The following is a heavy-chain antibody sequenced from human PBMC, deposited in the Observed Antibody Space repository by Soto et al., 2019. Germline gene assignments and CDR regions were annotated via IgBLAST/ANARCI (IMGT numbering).Heavy chain of an antibody. D-gene: IGHD3-22*01. V-gene: IGHV4-30-4*01. Sequence: PSETLSLTCTVSGGSISSGAYYWSWIRQPPGKGLEWIGHIYYSGSAYYNPSLKSRVIISVDTSKNQFSLKLSSVTAADTAVYYCARARTGYYDSSGYRLFDYWGQGTLVTVST. CDR1: GGSISSGAYY. CDR3: ARARTGYYDSSGYRLFDY. CDR2: IYYSGSA. J-gene: IGHJ4*02.